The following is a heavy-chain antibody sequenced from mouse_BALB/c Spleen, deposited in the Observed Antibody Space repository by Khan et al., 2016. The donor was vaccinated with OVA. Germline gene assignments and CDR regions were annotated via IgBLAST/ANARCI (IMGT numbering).Heavy chain of an antibody. CDR1: GSTFTSYG. V-gene: IGHV1S134*01. J-gene: IGHJ2*01. Sequence: VQLKQSGAELGRPGSSVKLSCKTSGSTFTSYGIKWVKQRPGQGLEWIGYIYPGNGYTEYNERFQGKAILTSDTSSSTAYMQFRSLTSEDSAIYFCTTSYYRYYFDYWGQGTTLTVSS. D-gene: IGHD2-14*01. CDR3: TTSYYRYYFDY. CDR2: IYPGNGYT.